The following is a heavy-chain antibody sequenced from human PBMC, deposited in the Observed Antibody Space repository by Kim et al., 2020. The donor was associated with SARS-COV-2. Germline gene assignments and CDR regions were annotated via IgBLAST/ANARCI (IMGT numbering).Heavy chain of an antibody. CDR2: ISAYNGNT. V-gene: IGHV1-18*01. D-gene: IGHD6-13*01. Sequence: PGQGLEWMGWISAYNGNTNYAQKLQGRVTMTTDTSTSTAYMELRSLRSDDTAVYYCARKGAAAGPGDYWGQGTLVTVSS. J-gene: IGHJ4*02. CDR3: ARKGAAAGPGDY.